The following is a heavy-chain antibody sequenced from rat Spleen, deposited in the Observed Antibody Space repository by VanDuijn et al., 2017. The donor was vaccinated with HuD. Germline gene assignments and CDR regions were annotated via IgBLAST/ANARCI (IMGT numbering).Heavy chain of an antibody. V-gene: IGHV5S23*01. Sequence: EVRLVESGGGLVQPGRSLKLSCAASGFTFSDFDMAWVRQAPTKGLEWVASISTGGDDTYYRDSVKGRFTISRDSAKSTLYLQMDSLRSEDTATYYCATDGYFDGTYYSVYVMDAWGQGASVTVSS. CDR2: ISTGGDDT. D-gene: IGHD1-12*02. J-gene: IGHJ4*01. CDR1: GFTFSDFD. CDR3: ATDGYFDGTYYSVYVMDA.